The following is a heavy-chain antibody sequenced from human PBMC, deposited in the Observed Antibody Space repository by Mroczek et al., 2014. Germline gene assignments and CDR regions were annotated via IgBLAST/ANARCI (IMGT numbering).Heavy chain of an antibody. V-gene: IGHV4-31*03. CDR3: ARASPFVGSPKTYTFDI. CDR1: GDSISSGGHY. CDR2: IYYSGST. J-gene: IGHJ3*02. Sequence: QVQLQQSGPGLVKPSQTLSLTCTVSGDSISSGGHYWSWIRQHPGKGLEWIGYIYYSGSTYYNPSLKSRVTIVVDTSKNQLSLKLSSVTAADTAVYYCARASPFVGSPKTYTFDIWGQGTMVTVSS. D-gene: IGHD2-15*01.